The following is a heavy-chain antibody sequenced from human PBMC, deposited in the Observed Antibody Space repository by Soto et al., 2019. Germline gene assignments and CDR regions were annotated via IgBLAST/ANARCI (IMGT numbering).Heavy chain of an antibody. CDR2: FYYSGST. V-gene: IGHV4-39*01. CDR3: ARLGGYCTITSCYGYYVMAV. D-gene: IGHD2-2*01. Sequence: INQPPGKGLEWIGTFYYSGSTYYNPSLESRVTISVDTSKNQFSLKVSSVTAADTAVYYCARLGGYCTITSCYGYYVMAVRRQGSTVTGSS. J-gene: IGHJ6*02.